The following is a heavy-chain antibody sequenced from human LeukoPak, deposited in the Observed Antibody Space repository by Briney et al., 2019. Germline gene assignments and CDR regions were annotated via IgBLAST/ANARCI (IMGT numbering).Heavy chain of an antibody. V-gene: IGHV4-4*07. Sequence: PSETLSLTCTVSSGSISSCHWSWIRQPAGKGLEWIGRIYTSGSTNYNTSLKSRVTISVDTTKNQFSLKLSSVTAADTAVYSCARDGAVAGTVDYWGHGTLVTVSS. J-gene: IGHJ4*01. CDR3: ARDGAVAGTVDY. CDR2: IYTSGST. CDR1: SGSISSCH. D-gene: IGHD6-19*01.